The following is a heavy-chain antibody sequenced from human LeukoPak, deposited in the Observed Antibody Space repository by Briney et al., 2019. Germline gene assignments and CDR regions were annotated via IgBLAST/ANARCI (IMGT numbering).Heavy chain of an antibody. D-gene: IGHD6-19*01. Sequence: GGSLRLSCAASGFSVSTKYMSWGRQAPGKGLEWVSLISGDGGSTYYADSVKGRFTISRDNSKNSLYLQMNSLRTEDTALYYCAKDIAVAGPYYYYYGMDVWGQGTTVTVSS. J-gene: IGHJ6*02. CDR3: AKDIAVAGPYYYYYGMDV. CDR1: GFSVSTKY. V-gene: IGHV3-43*02. CDR2: ISGDGGST.